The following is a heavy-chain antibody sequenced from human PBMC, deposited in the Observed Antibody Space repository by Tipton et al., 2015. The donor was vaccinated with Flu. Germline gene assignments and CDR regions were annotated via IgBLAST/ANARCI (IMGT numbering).Heavy chain of an antibody. J-gene: IGHJ4*02. CDR1: GYSFTGYY. V-gene: IGHV1-2*06. Sequence: QLVQSGAEVKKPGASVKVSCKASGYSFTGYYVHWVRQAPGQGLEWMGRINPNSGGTNYAQKFQGRVTMTSDTSISTAYMEVSRLTSDDTALYYCTRDGEGGSPPLGYWGQGTLVTVSS. D-gene: IGHD2-15*01. CDR2: INPNSGGT. CDR3: TRDGEGGSPPLGY.